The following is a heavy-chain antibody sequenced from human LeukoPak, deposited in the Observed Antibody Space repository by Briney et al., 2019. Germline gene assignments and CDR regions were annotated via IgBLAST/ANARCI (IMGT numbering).Heavy chain of an antibody. CDR3: AAGYASSYYFDS. V-gene: IGHV4-59*01. CDR2: VYFSGST. CDR1: GGSIRSYY. J-gene: IGHJ4*02. D-gene: IGHD2-2*01. Sequence: PSETLSLTCTVSGGSIRSYYWSWIRQPPGKGLEWIGDVYFSGSTSYNPSLKNRVTISADTSKNQFFLILSSVTAADTAVYYCAAGYASSYYFDSWGQGTLVTVSS.